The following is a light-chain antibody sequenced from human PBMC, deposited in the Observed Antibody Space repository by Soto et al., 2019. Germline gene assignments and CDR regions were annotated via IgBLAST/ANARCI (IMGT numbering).Light chain of an antibody. CDR3: QQYNSYSPLT. J-gene: IGKJ4*01. CDR1: EILLHSNGNKY. V-gene: IGKV2-28*01. Sequence: DIVMTQSPLSLPVTPGEPASISCRSSEILLHSNGNKYLHWYLQRPGQSPQLLIFLGTFRASGVPSRFSGSGSGTEFTLTISFLQPDDFATYYCQQYNSYSPLTFGGGTKVDIK. CDR2: LGT.